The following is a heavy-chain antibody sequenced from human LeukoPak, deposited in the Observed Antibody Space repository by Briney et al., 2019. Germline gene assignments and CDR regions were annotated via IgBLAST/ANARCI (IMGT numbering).Heavy chain of an antibody. CDR3: ARGRGGSYYVY. D-gene: IGHD1-26*01. CDR2: INHSGST. J-gene: IGHJ4*02. V-gene: IGHV4-34*01. Sequence: SETLSLTCAVYGGSFSGYYWSWIRQPPGKGLEWIGEINHSGSTNYNPPLKSRVTISVDTSKNQFSLKLSSVTAADTAVYYCARGRGGSYYVYWGQGTLVTVSS. CDR1: GGSFSGYY.